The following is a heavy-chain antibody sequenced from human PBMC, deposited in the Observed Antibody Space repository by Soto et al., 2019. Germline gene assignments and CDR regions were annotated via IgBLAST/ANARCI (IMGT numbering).Heavy chain of an antibody. D-gene: IGHD5-18*01. CDR2: ISYDGSNK. CDR3: AKDHIQLWSNGAYYYYYGMDV. V-gene: IGHV3-30*18. J-gene: IGHJ6*02. CDR1: GFTFSSYG. Sequence: GGSLRLSCAASGFTFSSYGMHWVRQAPGKGLEWVAVISYDGSNKYYADSVKGRFTISRDNSKNTLYLQMNSLRAEDRAVYYCAKDHIQLWSNGAYYYYYGMDVWGQGTTVTVSS.